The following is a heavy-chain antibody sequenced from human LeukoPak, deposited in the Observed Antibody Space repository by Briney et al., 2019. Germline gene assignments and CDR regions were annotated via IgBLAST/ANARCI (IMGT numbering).Heavy chain of an antibody. Sequence: ASVKVSCKASGYTFTSYYMHWVRQAPGQGLEWMGIINPSGGSTSYAQKFQGRVTMTRDTSTSTVYMELSSLRSEDTAVYYCALILEWPKSFDYWGQGTRVTVSS. D-gene: IGHD3-3*01. CDR1: GYTFTSYY. CDR3: ALILEWPKSFDY. J-gene: IGHJ4*02. V-gene: IGHV1-46*01. CDR2: INPSGGST.